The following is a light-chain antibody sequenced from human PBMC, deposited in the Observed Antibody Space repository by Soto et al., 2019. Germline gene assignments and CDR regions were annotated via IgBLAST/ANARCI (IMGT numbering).Light chain of an antibody. CDR1: SSDVGGYNY. V-gene: IGLV2-11*01. Sequence: ALTQPRSVSGSPGQSVTISCTGTSSDVGGYNYVSWYQQHPGKAPKLMIYDVSKRPSGVPDRFSGSKSGNTASLTISGLQAEDEADYYCCSYAGSYPSYVFGTGTKVTVL. CDR2: DVS. CDR3: CSYAGSYPSYV. J-gene: IGLJ1*01.